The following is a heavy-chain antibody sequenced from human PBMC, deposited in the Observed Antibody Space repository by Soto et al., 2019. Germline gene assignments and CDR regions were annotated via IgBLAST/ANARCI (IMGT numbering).Heavy chain of an antibody. J-gene: IGHJ4*02. Sequence: QLVQSGAEVKKPGASVRVSCKTSGPTFIAYYIHCVRQAPGQGLEWMGWIDPKSGGTTYEQKFLVRVTMTRDTSINPAYMALNRLTSDDTSVYYCARVSVYVPEWGQGTLITVSS. V-gene: IGHV1-2*02. D-gene: IGHD2-8*01. CDR2: IDPKSGGT. CDR1: GPTFIAYY. CDR3: ARVSVYVPE.